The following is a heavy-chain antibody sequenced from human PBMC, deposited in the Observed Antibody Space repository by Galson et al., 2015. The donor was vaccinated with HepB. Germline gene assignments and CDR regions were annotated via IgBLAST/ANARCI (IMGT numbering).Heavy chain of an antibody. CDR1: GYTFTSYG. CDR3: ARYPRPSAARPSFDY. Sequence: SVKLSCKASGYTFTSYGINWVRQAPGQGLEWMGWISAYSGNTNYAHKLQGGVTMTTDTSKSTDYLHLRSLRSEDMAVYYCARYPRPSAARPSFDYWGQGTLVTVSS. J-gene: IGHJ4*02. D-gene: IGHD6-6*01. V-gene: IGHV1-18*03. CDR2: ISAYSGNT.